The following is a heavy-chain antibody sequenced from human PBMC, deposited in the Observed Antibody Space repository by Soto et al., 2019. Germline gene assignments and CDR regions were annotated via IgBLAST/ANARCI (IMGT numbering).Heavy chain of an antibody. V-gene: IGHV4-59*01. CDR2: IYYSGST. Sequence: PSETLSLTCTVSSGSISSYYWSWIRQPPGKGLEWIGYIYYSGSTNYNPSLKSRVTISVDTSKNQFSLKLSSVTAADTAVYYCARDLSSSLFDYWGQGTLVTVSS. CDR3: ARDLSSSLFDY. D-gene: IGHD6-13*01. CDR1: SGSISSYY. J-gene: IGHJ4*02.